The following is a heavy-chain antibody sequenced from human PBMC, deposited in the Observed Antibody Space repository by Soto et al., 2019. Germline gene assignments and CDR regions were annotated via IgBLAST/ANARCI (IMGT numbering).Heavy chain of an antibody. CDR3: AREEWPILQTGMDV. CDR2: IATSDTVR. V-gene: IGHV3-48*01. J-gene: IGHJ6*02. D-gene: IGHD3-3*01. CDR1: GFTLRDYS. Sequence: PGGSLRLSCAASGFTLRDYSMNWVRQAPGKGLEWISYIATSDTVRSYAHSVQGRFIISRDNAKKSLFLEMHSLRGEDTAVYYCAREEWPILQTGMDVWGQGTTVTVSS.